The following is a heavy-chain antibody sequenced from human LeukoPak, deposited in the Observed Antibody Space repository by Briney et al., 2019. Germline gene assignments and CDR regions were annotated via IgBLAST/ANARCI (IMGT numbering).Heavy chain of an antibody. D-gene: IGHD2-8*01. CDR2: ISSSSSII. J-gene: IGHJ4*02. V-gene: IGHV3-21*01. CDR3: ARDQPNTGFDFDY. CDR1: GFTFNEYA. Sequence: GGSLRLSCAASGFTFNEYAMYWVRQTPGKGLEWVSSISSSSSIIYYADSVKGRFTISRDNAKNSLYLQMNSLRAEDTAVYYCARDQPNTGFDFDYWGQGILVTVSS.